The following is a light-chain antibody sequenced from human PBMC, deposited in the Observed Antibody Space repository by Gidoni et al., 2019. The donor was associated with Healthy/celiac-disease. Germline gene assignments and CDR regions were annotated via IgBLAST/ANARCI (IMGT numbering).Light chain of an antibody. V-gene: IGLV2-14*03. Sequence: QSALTQPASVSGSPGQSITLSCTGTSSDVGGYNYVSWYQQHPGKAPKLMIYDVSNRPLGVSNRFSGSKSGNTASLTISGLQAEDEADYYCSSYTSSSTQVFGTGTKVTVL. J-gene: IGLJ1*01. CDR2: DVS. CDR1: SSDVGGYNY. CDR3: SSYTSSSTQV.